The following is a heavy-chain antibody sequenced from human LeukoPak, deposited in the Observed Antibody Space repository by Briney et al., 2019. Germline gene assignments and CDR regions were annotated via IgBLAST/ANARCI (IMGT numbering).Heavy chain of an antibody. J-gene: IGHJ4*02. CDR3: VREPRVPLHPYSSGVFDN. CDR2: IISDGSST. D-gene: IGHD6-19*01. V-gene: IGHV3-74*01. CDR1: GFTSSTYW. Sequence: GGSLRLSCAASGFTSSTYWMHWVRQAPGKGLMWVSRIISDGSSTSYADSVKGRFTISRDNAKNTLYLQMNSLRAEDTALYYCVREPRVPLHPYSSGVFDNWGQGTLVTVSS.